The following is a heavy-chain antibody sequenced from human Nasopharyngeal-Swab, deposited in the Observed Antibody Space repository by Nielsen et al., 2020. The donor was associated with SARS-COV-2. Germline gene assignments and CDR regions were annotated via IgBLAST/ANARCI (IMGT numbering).Heavy chain of an antibody. V-gene: IGHV4-34*01. Sequence: WIRQPPGKGLEWIGEINHSGSTNYNPSLKSRVTISVDTSKNQFSLKLSSVTAADTAVYYCARTQRGDGDSRGYYYYMDVWGKGTTVTVSS. CDR3: ARTQRGDGDSRGYYYYMDV. CDR2: INHSGST. D-gene: IGHD4-17*01. J-gene: IGHJ6*03.